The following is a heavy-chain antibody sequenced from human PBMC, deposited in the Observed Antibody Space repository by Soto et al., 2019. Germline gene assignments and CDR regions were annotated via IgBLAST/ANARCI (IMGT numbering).Heavy chain of an antibody. D-gene: IGHD5-18*01. CDR1: GFTFSIFA. CDR3: AGPGYSSQDY. V-gene: IGHV3-23*01. Sequence: GSLRLAGAASGFTFSIFARSWVRQAPGKGLEWVSAISGSGDGVDYADSVKGQFTISRDNSKNTLYLQMNSLRVGDTAVYYCAGPGYSSQDYWGQGTLVTVSS. J-gene: IGHJ4*02. CDR2: ISGSGDGV.